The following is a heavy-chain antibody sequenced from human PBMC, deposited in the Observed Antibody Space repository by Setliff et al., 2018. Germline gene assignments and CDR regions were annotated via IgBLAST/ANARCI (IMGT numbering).Heavy chain of an antibody. CDR2: IKYDGTT. CDR3: ARGCAAGACYSDYYYYMDV. CDR1: SGSIINYY. V-gene: IGHV4-59*01. D-gene: IGHD2-15*01. J-gene: IGHJ6*03. Sequence: PSETLSLTCTVSSGSIINYYWSWIRQPPGRPLEWIGYIKYDGTTDYNPSLDSRVTMSVDTSKNQFSLKLTSVTAADTAMYYCARGCAAGACYSDYYYYMDVWGKGTTVTVSS.